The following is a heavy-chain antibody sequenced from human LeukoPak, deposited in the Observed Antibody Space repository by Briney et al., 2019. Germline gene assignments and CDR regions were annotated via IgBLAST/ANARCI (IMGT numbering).Heavy chain of an antibody. J-gene: IGHJ3*02. D-gene: IGHD3-9*01. Sequence: SETLSLTCTVSGGSISSYYWSWIRQPPGKGLEWIGYIYYSGSTNYNPSLKSRVTISVDTSKNQFSLKLSSVTAADTAVYHCARVQFTDVLRYFDWLLEGAFDIWGQGTMVTVSS. CDR1: GGSISSYY. V-gene: IGHV4-59*01. CDR2: IYYSGST. CDR3: ARVQFTDVLRYFDWLLEGAFDI.